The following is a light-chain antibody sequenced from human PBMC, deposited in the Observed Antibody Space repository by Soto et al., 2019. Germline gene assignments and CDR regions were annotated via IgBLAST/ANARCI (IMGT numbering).Light chain of an antibody. CDR3: QQYHNCPPIT. CDR2: DAS. V-gene: IGKV3-15*01. J-gene: IGKJ4*01. Sequence: EIVMTQLPATLSVSPGERATVSYRASENISTKLAWYQQKAGQAPRLLIFDASTRATGIPARFSGSGSETEFSLTISSLQSEDFAVYYCQQYHNCPPITFGGGTKVEIK. CDR1: ENISTK.